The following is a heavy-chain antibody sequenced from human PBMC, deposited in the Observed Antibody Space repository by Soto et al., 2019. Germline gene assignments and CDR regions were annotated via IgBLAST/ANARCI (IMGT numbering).Heavy chain of an antibody. CDR2: IYYSGST. CDR3: VRVYSSGWPYYYYYGMDV. J-gene: IGHJ6*02. Sequence: PSLTLSLTCAVYGGYFSGYYWSRISQPPGKGLEWIGYIYYSGSTNYNPSLKSRVTISVDTSKNQFSPKLSSVTAADTAVYYCVRVYSSGWPYYYYYGMDVWGQGTTVTVSS. V-gene: IGHV4-59*01. D-gene: IGHD6-19*01. CDR1: GGYFSGYY.